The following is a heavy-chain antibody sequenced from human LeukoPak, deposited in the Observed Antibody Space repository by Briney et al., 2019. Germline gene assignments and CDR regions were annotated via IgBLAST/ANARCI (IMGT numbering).Heavy chain of an antibody. CDR2: MNPNSGNT. J-gene: IGHJ4*02. Sequence: ASVKVSCKASGYTFTSYDINWVRQATGQGLEWMGWMNPNSGNTGYAQKFQGRVTITADESTSTAYMELSSLGSEDTAVYYCARGITFGGVIVYFDYWGQGTLVTVSS. V-gene: IGHV1-8*03. CDR1: GYTFTSYD. CDR3: ARGITFGGVIVYFDY. D-gene: IGHD3-16*02.